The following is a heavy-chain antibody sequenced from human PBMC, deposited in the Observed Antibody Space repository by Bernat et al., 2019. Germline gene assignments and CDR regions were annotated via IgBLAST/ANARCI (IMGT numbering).Heavy chain of an antibody. V-gene: IGHV3-30*03. CDR1: GFTFSSYG. CDR2: ISYDGSNK. Sequence: QVQLVESGGGVVQPGRSLRLSCAASGFTFSSYGMHWVRQAPGKGLEWVAVISYDGSNKYYADSVKGRFTNPRDKSKNTLYLQMNSLGAEDTAVYYCARSGYSSGGLDYWGQGTLVTVSS. J-gene: IGHJ4*02. D-gene: IGHD6-19*01. CDR3: ARSGYSSGGLDY.